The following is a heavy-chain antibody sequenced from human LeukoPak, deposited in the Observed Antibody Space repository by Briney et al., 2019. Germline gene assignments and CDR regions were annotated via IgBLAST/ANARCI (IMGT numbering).Heavy chain of an antibody. CDR1: GGSISSGGYY. CDR2: IYYSGST. CDR3: VRSGGYDLGDAFDI. Sequence: SSETLSLTCTVSGGSISSGGYYWSWIRQHPGKGLEWIGYIYYSGSTYYNPSLKSRVTISVDTSKNQFSLKLSSVTAADTAVYYCVRSGGYDLGDAFDIWGQGTMVTVSS. J-gene: IGHJ3*02. V-gene: IGHV4-31*03. D-gene: IGHD5-12*01.